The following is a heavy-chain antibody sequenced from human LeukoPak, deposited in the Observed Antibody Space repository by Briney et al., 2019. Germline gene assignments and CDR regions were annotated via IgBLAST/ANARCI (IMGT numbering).Heavy chain of an antibody. J-gene: IGHJ4*02. Sequence: GRSLRLSCAASGFTPSAFGMHWVRQAPGKGLEWVAFLRPNGSNNYVDSVKGRFAISRDNSKNTLYLQMNGLRTEDTAFYYCAKDQAGTWGLDYWGQGTLVTVSS. V-gene: IGHV3-30*02. D-gene: IGHD3-10*01. CDR3: AKDQAGTWGLDY. CDR1: GFTPSAFG. CDR2: LRPNGSN.